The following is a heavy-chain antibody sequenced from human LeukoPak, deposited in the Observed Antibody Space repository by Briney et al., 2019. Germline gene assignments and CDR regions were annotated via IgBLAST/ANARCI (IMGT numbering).Heavy chain of an antibody. V-gene: IGHV3-53*01. CDR3: ARDPSGSYHTVPFDY. J-gene: IGHJ4*02. CDR1: GFTVSSNY. CDR2: IYSGGST. Sequence: GGSLRLSCAASGFTVSSNYMSWVRQAPGKGLEWVSVIYSGGSTYYADSVKGRFTISRDNSKNTLYLQMNSLRAEDTAVYYCARDPSGSYHTVPFDYWGQGTLVTVSS. D-gene: IGHD1-26*01.